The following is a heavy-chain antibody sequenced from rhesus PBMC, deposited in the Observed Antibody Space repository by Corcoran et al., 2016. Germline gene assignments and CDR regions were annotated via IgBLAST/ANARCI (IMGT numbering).Heavy chain of an antibody. CDR3: ARDKYLDWYGLDS. V-gene: IGHV4-122*02. Sequence: QVQLQESGPGLVKPSETLSLTRAVPGDPISSSYYYWRWIRQPPGKGREWIGYITYSGSTSYNPSLKSRVTISRDTSKNQFSLKLSSMTAADTAVYYCARDKYLDWYGLDSWGQGVVVTVSS. CDR1: GDPISSSYYY. CDR2: ITYSGST. J-gene: IGHJ6*01. D-gene: IGHD3-3*01.